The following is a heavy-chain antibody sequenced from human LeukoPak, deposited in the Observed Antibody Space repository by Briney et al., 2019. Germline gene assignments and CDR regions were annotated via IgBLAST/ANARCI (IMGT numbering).Heavy chain of an antibody. CDR2: IYYSGTT. CDR1: GASFSSSTYY. D-gene: IGHD5-24*01. J-gene: IGHJ2*01. Sequence: PSETLSLTCTVSGASFSSSTYYWGWIRQPPGKGLEWIGNIYYSGTTYYNPSLKSRVTISVDTSKNQFSLKLNSVTAADTAVYYCARGLVEMATRYFDLWGCGTLVTVSS. V-gene: IGHV4-39*02. CDR3: ARGLVEMATRYFDL.